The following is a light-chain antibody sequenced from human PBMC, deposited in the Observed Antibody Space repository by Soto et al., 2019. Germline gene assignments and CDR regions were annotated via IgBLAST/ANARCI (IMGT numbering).Light chain of an antibody. CDR3: QQYHNWPIS. V-gene: IGKV3-15*01. J-gene: IGKJ5*01. CDR1: QSVSSN. CDR2: DAS. Sequence: ETVMTQSPATLSVSPGETATISCRASQSVSSNLAWHQQKPGQAPRILMYDASTRATGISARFSGSGSGTEFTLTISSLQSEDFAVYYCQQYHNWPISFGQGTRLAI.